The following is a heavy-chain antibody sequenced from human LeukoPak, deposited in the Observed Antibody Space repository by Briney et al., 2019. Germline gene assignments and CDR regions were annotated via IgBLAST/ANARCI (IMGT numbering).Heavy chain of an antibody. Sequence: GGSLRLSCAASGFTFSSYSMNWVRQAPGRGLEWVSSISSSSSYIYYADSVKGRFTISRDNAKNSLYLQMNSLRAEDTAVYYCARDSYDFWSGQNWFDPWGQGTLVTVSS. D-gene: IGHD3-3*01. CDR3: ARDSYDFWSGQNWFDP. J-gene: IGHJ5*02. CDR2: ISSSSSYI. CDR1: GFTFSSYS. V-gene: IGHV3-21*01.